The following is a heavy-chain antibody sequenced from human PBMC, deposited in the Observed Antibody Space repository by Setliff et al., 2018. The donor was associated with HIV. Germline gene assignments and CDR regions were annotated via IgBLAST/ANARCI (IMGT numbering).Heavy chain of an antibody. Sequence: SETLSLTCAVYGASFSDSYYNWIRQPPGKGLEWIGEISHTGSTNYNSSLEGRVTMSVDTSKNHFSLNLTSMTAADTAIYYCARHQRLPGVQPPYWYFDLWGRGTLVTVSS. CDR2: ISHTGST. J-gene: IGHJ2*01. CDR1: GASFSDSY. CDR3: ARHQRLPGVQPPYWYFDL. V-gene: IGHV4-34*01. D-gene: IGHD2-21*02.